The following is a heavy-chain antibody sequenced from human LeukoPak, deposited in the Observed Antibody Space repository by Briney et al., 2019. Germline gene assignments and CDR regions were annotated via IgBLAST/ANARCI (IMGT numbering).Heavy chain of an antibody. J-gene: IGHJ6*04. CDR2: IIPIFGTA. Sequence: SVKVSCKASGGTLSSYAISWVRQAPGQGLEGMGGIIPIFGTANYARKFQGRVTITADESTSTAYMELSSLRSEDTAVYYCARGPVITMVRGVKYYYYYGMDVWGKGTTVTVSS. V-gene: IGHV1-69*01. CDR3: ARGPVITMVRGVKYYYYYGMDV. CDR1: GGTLSSYA. D-gene: IGHD3-10*01.